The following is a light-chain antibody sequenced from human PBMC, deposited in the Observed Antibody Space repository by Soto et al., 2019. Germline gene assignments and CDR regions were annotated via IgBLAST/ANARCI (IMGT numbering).Light chain of an antibody. CDR2: GNS. CDR1: SSNIGTPYD. Sequence: QSVLTQPPSVSGAPGQRVTISCTGSSSNIGTPYDVHWYQQLPGTAPKLLIYGNSNRPSGVPDRFSGSKSGTSASLAITGLQAEDEADYYCQSYDSSLSGYVIFGGGT. J-gene: IGLJ2*01. V-gene: IGLV1-40*01. CDR3: QSYDSSLSGYVI.